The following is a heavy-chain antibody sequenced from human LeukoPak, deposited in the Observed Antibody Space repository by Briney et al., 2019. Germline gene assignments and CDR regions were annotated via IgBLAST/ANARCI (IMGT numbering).Heavy chain of an antibody. CDR3: ARDGSGDHFKIFDS. Sequence: GGSLRLSCAASGFTFSSYGMHWVRQAPGKGLEWVAVISYDGSNKYYADSVKGRFTISRDNSKNTLSLQMNSLRAEDTAVYYCARDGSGDHFKIFDSWGQGTRVIVSS. CDR1: GFTFSSYG. CDR2: ISYDGSNK. J-gene: IGHJ5*01. D-gene: IGHD3-10*01. V-gene: IGHV3-30*19.